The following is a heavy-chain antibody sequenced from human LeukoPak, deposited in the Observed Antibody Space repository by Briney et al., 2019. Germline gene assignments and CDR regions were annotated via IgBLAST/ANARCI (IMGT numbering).Heavy chain of an antibody. D-gene: IGHD3-22*01. V-gene: IGHV3-23*01. CDR2: ISWNSGSI. CDR3: AKLPTYYYDSSGFDY. CDR1: GFTFTSYT. Sequence: PGGSLRLSCAASGFTFTSYTMNWVRQAPGKGLEWVSGISWNSGSIGYADSVKGRFTISRDNSKNTLYLQMNSLRAEDTAVYYCAKLPTYYYDSSGFDYWGQGTLVTVSS. J-gene: IGHJ4*02.